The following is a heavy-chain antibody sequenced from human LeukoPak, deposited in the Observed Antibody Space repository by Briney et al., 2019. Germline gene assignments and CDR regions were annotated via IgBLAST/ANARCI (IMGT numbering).Heavy chain of an antibody. J-gene: IGHJ5*01. Sequence: SETLSRTCSVSGDSLYNYYWNWIRQPAGKGLEWIGRFYISGSANYNPSLKSRVTMSIDTSKNQFSLQLSSVTAAGTAVYFCASTSYYDSDWFDSWGQGTLVTVSS. CDR3: ASTSYYDSDWFDS. D-gene: IGHD3-10*01. CDR1: GDSLYNYY. CDR2: FYISGSA. V-gene: IGHV4-4*07.